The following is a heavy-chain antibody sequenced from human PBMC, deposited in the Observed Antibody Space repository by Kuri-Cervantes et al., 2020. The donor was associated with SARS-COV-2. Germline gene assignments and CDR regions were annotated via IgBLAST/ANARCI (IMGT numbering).Heavy chain of an antibody. D-gene: IGHD5-12*01. V-gene: IGHV1-8*02. Sequence: ASVKVSCKASGYTFTSYDINWVRQATGQGLEWMGWMNPNSGSTGYAQKLQGRVTMTTDTSTSTAYMELRSLRSDDTAVYYCARVVWLRASGGYDYWGQGTLVTVSS. CDR1: GYTFTSYD. CDR2: MNPNSGST. J-gene: IGHJ4*02. CDR3: ARVVWLRASGGYDY.